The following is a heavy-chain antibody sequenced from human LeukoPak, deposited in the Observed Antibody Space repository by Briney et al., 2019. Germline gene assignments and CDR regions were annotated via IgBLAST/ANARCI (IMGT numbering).Heavy chain of an antibody. D-gene: IGHD2-2*01. CDR1: GGSISSYY. CDR2: IYYSGST. Sequence: PSETLSLTCTVSGGSISSYYWSWIRQPPGKGLEWIGYIYYSGSTNYNPSLKSRVTISVDTSKNQFSLKLSSVTAADTAVYYCARSGGYCSSTSCYFAYWFDPWGQGTLVTVSS. V-gene: IGHV4-59*01. J-gene: IGHJ5*02. CDR3: ARSGGYCSSTSCYFAYWFDP.